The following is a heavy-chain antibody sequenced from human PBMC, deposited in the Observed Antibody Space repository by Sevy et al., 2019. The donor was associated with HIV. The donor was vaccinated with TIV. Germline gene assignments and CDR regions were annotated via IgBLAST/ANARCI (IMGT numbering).Heavy chain of an antibody. D-gene: IGHD3-22*01. Sequence: GGSLRLSCAASGFTFSSYAMSWVRQAPGKGLEWVSAISGSGGSTYYEDSVKGRFTISRDNSKNTLYLQMNSLRAEDTAVYYCAKRGHRGYYDSSGYFAFDIWGQWTMVTVSS. CDR2: ISGSGGST. J-gene: IGHJ3*02. CDR3: AKRGHRGYYDSSGYFAFDI. CDR1: GFTFSSYA. V-gene: IGHV3-23*01.